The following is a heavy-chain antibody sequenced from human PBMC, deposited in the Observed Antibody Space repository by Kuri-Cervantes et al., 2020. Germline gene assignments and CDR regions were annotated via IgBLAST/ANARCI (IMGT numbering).Heavy chain of an antibody. J-gene: IGHJ4*02. CDR3: AADVPEWNPYGCDY. V-gene: IGHV3-21*01. CDR2: ISSSSSYI. CDR1: GFTFSSYA. Sequence: GESLKISCAASGFTFSSYAMSWVRQAPGKGLEWVSSISSSSSYIYYADSVKGRFTISRDNAKNSLYLQMNSLRAEDTAVYYCAADVPEWNPYGCDYWGQGTLVTVSS. D-gene: IGHD1-1*01.